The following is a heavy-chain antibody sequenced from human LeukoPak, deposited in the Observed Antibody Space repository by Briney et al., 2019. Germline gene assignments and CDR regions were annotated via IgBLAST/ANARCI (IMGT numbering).Heavy chain of an antibody. CDR1: GYTFTDYF. CDR3: ARGNFYDNKGYSPELRY. V-gene: IGHV1-2*02. Sequence: APVKVSCKASGYTFTDYFIHWVRQAPGQGLEWMGWIIPNSGGTNYAQKFQGRVTMTRDTSISTAYMELSRLTSDDTAVYYCARGNFYDNKGYSPELRYWGQGTLVTVSS. D-gene: IGHD3-10*01. J-gene: IGHJ4*02. CDR2: IIPNSGGT.